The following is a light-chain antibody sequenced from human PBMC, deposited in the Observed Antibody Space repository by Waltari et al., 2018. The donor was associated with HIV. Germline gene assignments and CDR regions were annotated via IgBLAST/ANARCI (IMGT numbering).Light chain of an antibody. J-gene: IGKJ5*01. V-gene: IGKV1-9*01. CDR3: QQSETYPIT. CDR1: VAISNY. Sequence: DIQMTQSPSFLSASVGDRVTITCRANVAISNYLVWYQQKPGTAPKLLIYGASTLQRGVPSRFSGSGSGTDFTLTISSLQPEDFATYYCQQSETYPITFGQGTRLDI. CDR2: GAS.